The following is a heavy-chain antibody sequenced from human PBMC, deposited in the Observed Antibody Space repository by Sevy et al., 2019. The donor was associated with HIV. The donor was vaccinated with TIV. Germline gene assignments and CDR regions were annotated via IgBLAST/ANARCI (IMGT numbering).Heavy chain of an antibody. Sequence: GGSLRLSCAASGFSFSTYWMNWVRQAPGKGLEWVAGIKHDVTEKYYGDSVKGRFTISRDNAKNSLYLQMSSLRAEDTAMYFCAREALYYYDSERHYDDAFDMWGPGTMVTVSS. V-gene: IGHV3-7*01. CDR3: AREALYYYDSERHYDDAFDM. CDR2: IKHDVTEK. J-gene: IGHJ3*02. CDR1: GFSFSTYW. D-gene: IGHD3-22*01.